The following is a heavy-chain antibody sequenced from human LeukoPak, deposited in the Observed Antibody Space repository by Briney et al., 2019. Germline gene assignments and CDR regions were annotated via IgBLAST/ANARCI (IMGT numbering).Heavy chain of an antibody. CDR3: AKTHYYGSGSYIGNWFDP. J-gene: IGHJ5*02. CDR2: ISSSGSTI. V-gene: IGHV3-48*03. CDR1: GFTFSSYE. D-gene: IGHD3-10*01. Sequence: PGGSLRLSCAASGFTFSSYEMNWVRQAPGKGLEWAAYISSSGSTIYYADSVKGRFTISRDNSKNTLYLQMNSLRAEDTAVYYCAKTHYYGSGSYIGNWFDPWGQGTLVTVSS.